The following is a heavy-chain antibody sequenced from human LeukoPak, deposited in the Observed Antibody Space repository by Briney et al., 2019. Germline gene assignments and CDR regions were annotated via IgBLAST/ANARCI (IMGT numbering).Heavy chain of an antibody. J-gene: IGHJ6*02. CDR1: GFTFSNAW. V-gene: IGHV3-15*01. CDR2: IKRKTDGGTT. CDR3: TTTLDDYGDYEAYYYYGMDV. Sequence: SGGSLRLSCAASGFTFSNAWMSWVRQAPGKGLEWVGRIKRKTDGGTTDYAAPVKGRFTISRDDSKNTLYLQMNSLKTEDTAVYYCTTTLDDYGDYEAYYYYGMDVWGQGTTVTVSS. D-gene: IGHD4-17*01.